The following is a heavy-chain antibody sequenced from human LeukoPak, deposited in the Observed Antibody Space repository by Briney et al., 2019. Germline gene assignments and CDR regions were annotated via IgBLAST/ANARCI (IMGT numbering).Heavy chain of an antibody. CDR1: GFTFNTYA. Sequence: GGSLRLSCAASGFTFNTYAMSWVRQAPGKGLEWVSAISDSGGSAYYADSVKGRFTISRDNSKNTLYLQMNSLRAEDTAVYYCAKDPRLMARLITFGGGRPYYFDYWGQGTLVTVSS. V-gene: IGHV3-23*01. D-gene: IGHD3-16*01. CDR3: AKDPRLMARLITFGGGRPYYFDY. CDR2: ISDSGGSA. J-gene: IGHJ4*02.